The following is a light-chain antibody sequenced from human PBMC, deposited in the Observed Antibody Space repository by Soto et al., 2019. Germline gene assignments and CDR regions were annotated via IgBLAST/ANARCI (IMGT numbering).Light chain of an antibody. J-gene: IGKJ1*01. CDR2: AAS. CDR1: QSISSY. CDR3: QQSYSTPRT. V-gene: IGKV1-39*01. Sequence: ILMTQSPSSLSAYVRYRVSITWRASQSISSYLNWYQQKPGKAPKLLIYAASSLQSGVPSRFSGGGSGTDFTLTISSLQPEDFATYYCQQSYSTPRTFGQGTKVDIK.